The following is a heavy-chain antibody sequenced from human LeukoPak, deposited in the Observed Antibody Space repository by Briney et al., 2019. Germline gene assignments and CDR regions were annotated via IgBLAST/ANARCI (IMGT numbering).Heavy chain of an antibody. V-gene: IGHV4-34*01. CDR1: GGSISGNY. J-gene: IGHJ5*02. CDR2: INHSGST. CDR3: ARRGVRGVFFRAWFDP. D-gene: IGHD3-10*01. Sequence: PSETLSLTCAVYGGSISGNYWSWIRQPPGKGLEWIGEINHSGSTNYNPSLKSRVTISVDTSKNQFSLKLSSVTAADTAVYYCARRGVRGVFFRAWFDPWGQGTLVTVSS.